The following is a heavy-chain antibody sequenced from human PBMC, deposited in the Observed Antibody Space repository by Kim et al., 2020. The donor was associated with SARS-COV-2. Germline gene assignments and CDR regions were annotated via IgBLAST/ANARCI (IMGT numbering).Heavy chain of an antibody. CDR2: IDHSGST. V-gene: IGHV4-34*01. J-gene: IGHJ1*01. D-gene: IGHD6-25*01. Sequence: SETLSLTCGVYGGTLSGYYWSWIRQPPGKGLEWIREIDHSGSTNHNPSFSSRVTLSVDTSKNQFSQKVRSVTAAAAGVYYCARGVYASSGSGSFTDWSQG. CDR1: GGTLSGYY. CDR3: ARGVYASSGSGSFTD.